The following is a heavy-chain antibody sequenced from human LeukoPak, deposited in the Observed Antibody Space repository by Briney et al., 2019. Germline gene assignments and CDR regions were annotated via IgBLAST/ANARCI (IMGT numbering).Heavy chain of an antibody. V-gene: IGHV4-59*01. D-gene: IGHD3-3*01. Sequence: SETLSLTCTVSGGSISSYYWSWIRQPPGKGLEWIGYIYYSGSTNYNPSLKSRVTISVDTSKNQFSLKLSSVTAADTAVYYCARGYYDFWGGYWGHDAFDIWGQGTMVTVSS. J-gene: IGHJ3*02. CDR2: IYYSGST. CDR3: ARGYYDFWGGYWGHDAFDI. CDR1: GGSISSYY.